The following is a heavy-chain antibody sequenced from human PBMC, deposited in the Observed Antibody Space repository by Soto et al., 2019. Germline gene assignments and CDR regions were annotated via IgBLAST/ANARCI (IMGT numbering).Heavy chain of an antibody. D-gene: IGHD6-13*01. CDR3: AREAAAGTYPFDY. CDR2: IWYDGSNK. CDR1: GFTFSSYG. J-gene: IGHJ4*02. Sequence: GGSLRLSCAASGFTFSSYGMHWVRQAPGKGLEWVAVIWYDGSNKYYADSVKGRFTISRDNSKNTLYLQMNSLRAEDTAVYYCAREAAAGTYPFDYWGQGTLVTVSS. V-gene: IGHV3-33*01.